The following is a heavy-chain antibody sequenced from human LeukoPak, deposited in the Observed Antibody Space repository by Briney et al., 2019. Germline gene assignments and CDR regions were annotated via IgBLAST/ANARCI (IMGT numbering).Heavy chain of an antibody. Sequence: PGGSLRLSCSASGFTFSNSPMYWVRQAPRKGLEYVSSISANGGDTYYADSVKGRFTISRDNSKSTLYLQMSSLRAEDTALYYCVKYSGFDYFFDYWGQGTLVTVSS. CDR2: ISANGGDT. J-gene: IGHJ4*02. CDR3: VKYSGFDYFFDY. V-gene: IGHV3-64D*06. D-gene: IGHD5-12*01. CDR1: GFTFSNSP.